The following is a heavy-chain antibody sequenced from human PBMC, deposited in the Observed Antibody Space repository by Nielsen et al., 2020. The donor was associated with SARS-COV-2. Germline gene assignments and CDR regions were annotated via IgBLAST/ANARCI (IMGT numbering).Heavy chain of an antibody. D-gene: IGHD3-3*01. CDR3: ARDTYDA. CDR1: GFTISRYG. CDR2: ISYDGSVK. Sequence: GESLKISCEASGFTISRYGMHWVRQAPGKGLEWVTFISYDGSVKYYADSVRGRFTISRDNAKNSVFLEMNSLRVDDTAVYFCARDTYDAWGQGTPVTVSS. J-gene: IGHJ5*02. V-gene: IGHV3-30*03.